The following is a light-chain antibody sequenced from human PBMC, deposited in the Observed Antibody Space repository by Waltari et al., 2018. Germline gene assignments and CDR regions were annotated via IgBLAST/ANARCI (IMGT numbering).Light chain of an antibody. CDR3: QHYVRLPAT. CDR2: GAS. CDR1: QSVSRA. J-gene: IGKJ1*01. V-gene: IGKV3-20*01. Sequence: EIVLPQSPATLSLSPGDRATLSCRASQSVSRALAWYQQKPGQAPRLLIYGASGRATGIPDRFSGSGSGTDFSLTISRLEPEDFAVYFCQHYVRLPATFGQGTKVEIK.